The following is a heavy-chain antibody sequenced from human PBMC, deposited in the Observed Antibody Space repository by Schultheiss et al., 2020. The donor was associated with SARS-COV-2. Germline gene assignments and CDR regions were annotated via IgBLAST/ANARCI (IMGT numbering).Heavy chain of an antibody. CDR2: IYTSGST. Sequence: SETPSLTCTVSGGSISSSSYYWGWIRQPAGKGLEWIGRIYTSGSTNYNPSLKSRVTISVDTSKNQFSLKLGSVTAADTAVYYCASVVPPGDDPWGQGTLVTVSS. D-gene: IGHD3-10*01. V-gene: IGHV4-61*02. CDR3: ASVVPPGDDP. CDR1: GGSISSSSYY. J-gene: IGHJ5*02.